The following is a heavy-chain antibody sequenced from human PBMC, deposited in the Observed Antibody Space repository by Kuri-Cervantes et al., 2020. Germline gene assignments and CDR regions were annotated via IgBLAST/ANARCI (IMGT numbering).Heavy chain of an antibody. J-gene: IGHJ6*02. CDR2: IYSGGST. V-gene: IGHV3-53*05. CDR3: AKGSGSSSYYYYYYGMDV. D-gene: IGHD3-3*01. CDR1: GFTVSSNY. Sequence: GRSLKISCAASGFTVSSNYMSWVRQAPGKGLEWVSVIYSGGSTYYADSVKGRFTISRDNSKNTLYLQMNSLRAEDTALYYCAKGSGSSSYYYYYYGMDVWGQGTTVTVSS.